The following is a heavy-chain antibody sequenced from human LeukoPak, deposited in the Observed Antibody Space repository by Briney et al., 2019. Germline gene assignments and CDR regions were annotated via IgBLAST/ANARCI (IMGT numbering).Heavy chain of an antibody. CDR1: GYSFTNYW. Sequence: GESLKISCKGSGYSFTNYWIAWVRQMPGKGLEWMGIIYPGDSDTRYSPSFQGQVTISAGKSISTAYLQWSSLKASDTAMYYCARPTVTTAGDAFDIWGQGTMVTVSS. CDR3: ARPTVTTAGDAFDI. CDR2: IYPGDSDT. D-gene: IGHD4-17*01. J-gene: IGHJ3*02. V-gene: IGHV5-51*01.